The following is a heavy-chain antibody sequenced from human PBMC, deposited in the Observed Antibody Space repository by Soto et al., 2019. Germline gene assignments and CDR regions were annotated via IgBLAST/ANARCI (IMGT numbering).Heavy chain of an antibody. Sequence: QITLKESGPTVVKPTQTLTLTCNVSGFSLTTSAVAVGWIRQPPGKALEWLTLIYWDDDKRYSPSLKSRLTITTDTSKNRVVVTMINMKPVDTATYYCARPMVAKGWGDWGQGALVTVSS. J-gene: IGHJ4*02. CDR2: IYWDDDK. CDR1: GFSLTTSAVA. CDR3: ARPMVAKGWGD. V-gene: IGHV2-5*02. D-gene: IGHD2-15*01.